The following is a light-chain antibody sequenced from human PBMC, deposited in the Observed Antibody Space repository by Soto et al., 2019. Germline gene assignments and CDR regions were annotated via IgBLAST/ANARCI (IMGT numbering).Light chain of an antibody. CDR2: AVN. Sequence: QSALTQPTSLSGSPGQSITVSCPGTSSDICAYDYVSWYQQHPGEAPKLMISAVNNRPSGLSNRVSGSKSGKTDNLTTSELQAEDQAEYVCFSVTATSTKVCGAGTKVPVL. CDR1: SSDICAYDY. J-gene: IGLJ1*01. V-gene: IGLV2-14*01. CDR3: FSVTATSTKV.